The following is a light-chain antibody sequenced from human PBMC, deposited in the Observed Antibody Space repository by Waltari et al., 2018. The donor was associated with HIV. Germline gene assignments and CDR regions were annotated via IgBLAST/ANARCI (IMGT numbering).Light chain of an antibody. CDR3: QQYVTTLYS. V-gene: IGKV3-20*01. CDR1: QTVSNNY. CDR2: GAS. J-gene: IGKJ2*03. Sequence: EIVLTQSPGTLSLSPGGIATLSCRASQTVSNNYLAWYYQKPGQAPRLLIYGASTRATGIPDRFSGSGSGTDFTLTISRLEPEDFAVYYCQQYVTTLYSFGQGTKLEIK.